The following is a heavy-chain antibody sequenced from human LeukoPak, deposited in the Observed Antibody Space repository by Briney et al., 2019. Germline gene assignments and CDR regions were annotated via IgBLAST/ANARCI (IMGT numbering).Heavy chain of an antibody. CDR2: ISGSGGST. Sequence: PGGSLRLSCAASGFTFSSYAMSWVRQAPGKGLEWVSAISGSGGSTYYADSVKGRFTISRDNSKNTLYLQMNSLRAEDTAVYYCAKGDLYYYDSSGQILDWGQGTLVTVSS. CDR3: AKGDLYYYDSSGQILD. D-gene: IGHD3-22*01. CDR1: GFTFSSYA. V-gene: IGHV3-23*01. J-gene: IGHJ4*02.